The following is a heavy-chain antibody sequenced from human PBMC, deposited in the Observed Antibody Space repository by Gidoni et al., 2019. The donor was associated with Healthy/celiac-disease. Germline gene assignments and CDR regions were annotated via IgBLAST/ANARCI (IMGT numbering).Heavy chain of an antibody. J-gene: IGHJ4*02. CDR3: ARVHRLGIAVDEDFDY. V-gene: IGHV1-18*01. CDR1: GYTFTSYG. CDR2: ISAYNGNT. D-gene: IGHD6-19*01. Sequence: QVQLVQSGAEVKKPGASVKVSCKASGYTFTSYGISWVRQAPGQGLEWMGWISAYNGNTNYAQKLQGRVTMTTDTSTSTAYMELRGLRSDDTAVYYCARVHRLGIAVDEDFDYWGQGTLVTVSS.